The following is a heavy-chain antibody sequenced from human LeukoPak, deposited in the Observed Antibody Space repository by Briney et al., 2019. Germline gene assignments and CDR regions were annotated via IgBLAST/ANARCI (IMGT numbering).Heavy chain of an antibody. D-gene: IGHD3-3*01. J-gene: IGHJ6*03. CDR2: ISSSSSYI. Sequence: PGGSLRLSCAASGFTFSSYSMNWVRQAPGKGLEWVSSISSSSSYIYYADSVKGRFTISRDNAKNSLYLQMNSLRAEDTAVYYRARVAYDFWSGYYKGDPMDVWGKGTTVTVSS. CDR3: ARVAYDFWSGYYKGDPMDV. V-gene: IGHV3-21*01. CDR1: GFTFSSYS.